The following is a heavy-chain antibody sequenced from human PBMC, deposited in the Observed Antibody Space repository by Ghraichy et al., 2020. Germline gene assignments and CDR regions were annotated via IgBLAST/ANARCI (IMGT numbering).Heavy chain of an antibody. D-gene: IGHD3-16*01. CDR3: ARIPFGYQGMDV. J-gene: IGHJ6*01. CDR1: GATIGSGYY. Sequence: SETLSLTCAVSGATIGSGYYWTWVRQSPGSGLKWIGEIFHSGRTNYNPSLKSQFTMSVDKSKNQFSLDVSSVTAADTAVYYCARIPFGYQGMDVWGQGTTVTVSS. V-gene: IGHV4-4*02. CDR2: IFHSGRT.